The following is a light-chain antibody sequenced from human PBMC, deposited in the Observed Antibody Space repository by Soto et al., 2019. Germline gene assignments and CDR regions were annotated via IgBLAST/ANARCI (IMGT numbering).Light chain of an antibody. J-gene: IGKJ1*01. CDR1: QSVSSN. V-gene: IGKV3-15*01. CDR3: HQDNDLPRT. Sequence: EIVMTQSPATLSVSPGERATLSCRASQSVSSNLAWYQQKPGQAPRLLIYGASTRATGIPARFSGSGSGTEFTLTICSLQSEDVGVCDCHQDNDLPRTFGQGTKVDIK. CDR2: GAS.